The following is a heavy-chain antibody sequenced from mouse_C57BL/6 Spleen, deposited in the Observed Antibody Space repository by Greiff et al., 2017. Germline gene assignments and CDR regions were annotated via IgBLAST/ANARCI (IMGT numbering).Heavy chain of an antibody. CDR1: GYTFTSYW. CDR2: IHPNSGST. CDR3: ARKGYDYVPFAY. Sequence: QVQLQQPGAELVKPGASVKLSCKASGYTFTSYWMHWVKQRPGQGLEWIGMIHPNSGSTNYNEKFKSKATLTVDKSSSTAYMQLSSLTSEDSAVDYCARKGYDYVPFAYWGQGTLVTVSA. D-gene: IGHD2-4*01. V-gene: IGHV1-64*01. J-gene: IGHJ3*01.